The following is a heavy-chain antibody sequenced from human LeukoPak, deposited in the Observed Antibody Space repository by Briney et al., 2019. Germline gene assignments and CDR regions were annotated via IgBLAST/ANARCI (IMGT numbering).Heavy chain of an antibody. CDR1: GGSFSGYH. Sequence: SETLSLTCAVYGGSFSGYHWSWLRQPPGKGLEWIGEINHSGSTNYNPSLKSRVTISVDTSKNQFSLKLSSVTAADTAVYYCARVGEWLLYYYYYYMDVWGKGTTVTVSS. D-gene: IGHD3-16*01. J-gene: IGHJ6*03. CDR2: INHSGST. CDR3: ARVGEWLLYYYYYYMDV. V-gene: IGHV4-34*01.